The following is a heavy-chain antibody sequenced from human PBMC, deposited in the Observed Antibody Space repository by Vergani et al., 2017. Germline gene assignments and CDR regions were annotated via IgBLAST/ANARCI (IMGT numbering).Heavy chain of an antibody. V-gene: IGHV4-34*01. Sequence: QVQLQQWGAGLLKPSETLSLTCAVYGGSFSGYYWSWIRQPPGKGLEWIGEINHSGSTNYNPSLKSRVTISVDTSKNQFSLKLSSVTAADTAVYYCARDDGALNYYYMDVWGKGTTVTVSS. D-gene: IGHD5-24*01. J-gene: IGHJ6*03. CDR3: ARDDGALNYYYMDV. CDR2: INHSGST. CDR1: GGSFSGYY.